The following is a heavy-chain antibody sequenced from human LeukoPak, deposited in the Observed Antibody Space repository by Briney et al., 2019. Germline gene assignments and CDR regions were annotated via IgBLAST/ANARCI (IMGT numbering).Heavy chain of an antibody. CDR2: IYYSGST. J-gene: IGHJ5*02. CDR1: GGSISSYY. D-gene: IGHD3-10*01. V-gene: IGHV4-59*08. CDR3: ARPMVRGVGWFDP. Sequence: SETLSLTCTVSGGSISSYYWSWIRQPPGKGLEWIGNIYYSGSTNYNPSLKSRVTISVDTSKNQFSLKLSSVTAADTAVYYCARPMVRGVGWFDPWGQGTLVTVSS.